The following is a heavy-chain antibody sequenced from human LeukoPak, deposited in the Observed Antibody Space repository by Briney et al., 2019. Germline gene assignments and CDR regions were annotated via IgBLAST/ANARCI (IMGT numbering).Heavy chain of an antibody. D-gene: IGHD1-7*01. J-gene: IGHJ6*03. V-gene: IGHV4-59*11. Sequence: SETLSLTCTVSGGSISSHYWSWILQPPPKGLQWIGYIYYSGSTNYNPSLKSRVTISVDTSKNQFSLKLSSVTAADTAVYYCARAPRTHYYYYMDVWGKGTTVTVSS. CDR3: ARAPRTHYYYYMDV. CDR2: IYYSGST. CDR1: GGSISSHY.